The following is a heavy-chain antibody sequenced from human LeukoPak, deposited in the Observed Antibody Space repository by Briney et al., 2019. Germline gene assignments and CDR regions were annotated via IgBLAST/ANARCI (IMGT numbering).Heavy chain of an antibody. D-gene: IGHD3-3*01. Sequence: ASVNVSCKASGYTFTSYGISWVRQAPGQGLEWMGWISAYNGNTNYAQKLQGRVTMTTDTSTSTAYMELRSLRSDDTAVYYCARVVPGFWSGYSYYYYGMDVWGQGTTVTVSS. CDR2: ISAYNGNT. J-gene: IGHJ6*02. CDR1: GYTFTSYG. CDR3: ARVVPGFWSGYSYYYYGMDV. V-gene: IGHV1-18*01.